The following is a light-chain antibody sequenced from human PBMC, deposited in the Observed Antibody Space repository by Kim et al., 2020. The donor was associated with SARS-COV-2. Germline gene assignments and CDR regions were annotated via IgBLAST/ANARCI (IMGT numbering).Light chain of an antibody. CDR2: AAS. V-gene: IGKV1-39*01. CDR3: QQSNSTPLT. J-gene: IGKJ4*01. CDR1: QSIRTN. Sequence: ASVGDRVTITCRASQSIRTNLNWYQQKSGKAPKLLIYAASSLQGGVPSRFSGSGSGTDFTLTINSLQPEDSATYYCQQSNSTPLTFGGGTKVDIK.